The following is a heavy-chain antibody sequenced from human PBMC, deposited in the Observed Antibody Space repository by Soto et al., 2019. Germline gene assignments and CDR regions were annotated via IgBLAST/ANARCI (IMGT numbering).Heavy chain of an antibody. V-gene: IGHV3-30-3*01. Sequence: PGGSLRLSXAASGFTFSNYVMHWARQAPGKGLEWVAIILYDGTNKDYADSVKGRFTISRDNPKNTLYLQMNSLRSEDTAVYYCARDRAVAGISRSFDYWGHGTLVTVSS. J-gene: IGHJ4*01. CDR2: ILYDGTNK. CDR1: GFTFSNYV. D-gene: IGHD6-19*01. CDR3: ARDRAVAGISRSFDY.